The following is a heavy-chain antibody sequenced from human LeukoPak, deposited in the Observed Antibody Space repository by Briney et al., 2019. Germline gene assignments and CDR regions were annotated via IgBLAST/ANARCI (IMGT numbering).Heavy chain of an antibody. D-gene: IGHD3-3*01. CDR2: ISSSTSYI. J-gene: IGHJ6*03. V-gene: IGHV3-21*01. CDR1: GFSFSTYN. CDR3: ARESGYGVWPYYYMDV. Sequence: PGGSLRLSCAASGFSFSTYNINWVRHAPGKWLEWVSSISSSTSYIYYADSVKGRFTISRDNAKNTLYLQMNSLRAEDTAVYYCARESGYGVWPYYYMDVWGKGTTVTISS.